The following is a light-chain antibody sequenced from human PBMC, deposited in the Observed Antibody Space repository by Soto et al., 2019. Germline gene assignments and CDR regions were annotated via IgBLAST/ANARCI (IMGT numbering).Light chain of an antibody. J-gene: IGKJ4*01. CDR3: PQYGIYPLP. Sequence: TNSPVAVSLKAQEGATLSCRPCQSLSNNIYLAWYQQKPGQAPRLLIYGASSRATGIPNRFSGSGSGTDFTLTISRLEAEDCAVYYCPQYGIYPLPFCGVSKV. CDR2: GAS. CDR1: QSLSNNIY. V-gene: IGKV3-20*01.